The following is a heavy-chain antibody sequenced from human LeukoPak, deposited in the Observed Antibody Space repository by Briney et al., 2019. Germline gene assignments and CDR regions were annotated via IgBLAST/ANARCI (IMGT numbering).Heavy chain of an antibody. CDR2: IKSQTDGGTT. D-gene: IGHD5-18*01. Sequence: PGGSLRLSCKGSGFTFTNACRSWVRLAPGKGLEWVGHIKSQTDGGTTDYAAPVKGRFTISRDDSKNTQYLQLNSLKTEDTAVYYCTTGTWIQLWLADYWGQGTLVTVSS. CDR3: TTGTWIQLWLADY. CDR1: GFTFTNAC. V-gene: IGHV3-15*01. J-gene: IGHJ4*02.